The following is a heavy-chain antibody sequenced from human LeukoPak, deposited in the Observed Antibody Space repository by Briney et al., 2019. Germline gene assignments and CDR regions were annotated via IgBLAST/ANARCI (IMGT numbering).Heavy chain of an antibody. J-gene: IGHJ4*02. D-gene: IGHD3-10*01. CDR3: ARDLSSRGVISLDY. Sequence: SETLSLTCTVSGGSISNYYWSWIRQPAGKGLEWIGRIYSDGRTNYDLSLSSRLAMSVDTSKNQFSLKLSSVTAADMAVYYCARDLSSRGVISLDYWGQGTLVTVSS. CDR1: GGSISNYY. V-gene: IGHV4-4*07. CDR2: IYSDGRT.